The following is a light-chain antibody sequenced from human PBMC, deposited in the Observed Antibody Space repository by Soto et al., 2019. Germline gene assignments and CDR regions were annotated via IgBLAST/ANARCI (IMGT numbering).Light chain of an antibody. CDR2: DVS. Sequence: EILLTQSPSTRSLSPGGIVTLSCRASQSVSNSLAWYQQKPGQPPRLLIYDVSNRATGIPARFSGSGSGTDFTLTITSLEPEDFAVYFCHQRYNWPRVTFGQGTRLEIK. CDR1: QSVSNS. J-gene: IGKJ5*01. CDR3: HQRYNWPRVT. V-gene: IGKV3-11*01.